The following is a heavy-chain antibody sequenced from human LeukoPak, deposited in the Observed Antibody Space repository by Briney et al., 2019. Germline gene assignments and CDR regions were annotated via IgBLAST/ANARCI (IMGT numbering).Heavy chain of an antibody. J-gene: IGHJ4*02. CDR1: GHTFRNLW. D-gene: IGHD4-23*01. CDR2: IKQDGSQK. Sequence: GGSLRLFCAPWGHTFRNLWMTWVRQAPGKGLEWVANIKQDGSQKFYVASVKGRFTTSRDNAKNSLFLEMNRMRAEDTAVYYCTAETPDYWGQGTLVTVSS. V-gene: IGHV3-7*02. CDR3: TAETPDY.